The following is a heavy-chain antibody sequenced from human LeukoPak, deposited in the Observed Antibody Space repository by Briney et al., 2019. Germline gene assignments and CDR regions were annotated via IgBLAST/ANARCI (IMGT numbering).Heavy chain of an antibody. D-gene: IGHD6-6*01. CDR3: AKVPSSSRTYYYYYMGV. J-gene: IGHJ6*03. CDR1: GFTFSSYA. CDR2: ISGSGGST. Sequence: GGSLRLSCAASGFTFSSYAMSWVRQAPGKGLEWVSAISGSGGSTYYADSVKGRFTISRDNSKNTLYLQMNSLRAEDTAVYYCAKVPSSSRTYYYYYMGVWGKGTTVTVSS. V-gene: IGHV3-23*01.